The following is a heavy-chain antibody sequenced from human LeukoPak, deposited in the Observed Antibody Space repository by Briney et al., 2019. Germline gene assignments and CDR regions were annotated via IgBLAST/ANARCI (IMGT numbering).Heavy chain of an antibody. V-gene: IGHV5-51*01. CDR2: IYPGDSDT. Sequence: GESLKISCKGSGYSFTSYWIGWVRQMPGKGLEWMGIIYPGDSDTRYSPSFQGQVTISADKSISTAYLQWSSLKASDTAMYYCARGGPGYSSTYNWFDPWGQGTLVTVSS. D-gene: IGHD5-12*01. CDR3: ARGGPGYSSTYNWFDP. CDR1: GYSFTSYW. J-gene: IGHJ5*02.